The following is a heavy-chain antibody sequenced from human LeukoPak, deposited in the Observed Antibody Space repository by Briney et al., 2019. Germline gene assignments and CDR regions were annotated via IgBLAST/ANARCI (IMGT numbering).Heavy chain of an antibody. D-gene: IGHD6-13*01. Sequence: GGSLRLSCAASGFIVSSNLMSWVRQAPGKGLEWVSVIYSGGDTYYADSVKGRFTISRDNSKNTLYLQMNGLRAEDTAVYYCARGVAGPFDYWGQGTLVTVSS. CDR3: ARGVAGPFDY. CDR1: GFIVSSNL. CDR2: IYSGGDT. J-gene: IGHJ4*02. V-gene: IGHV3-53*01.